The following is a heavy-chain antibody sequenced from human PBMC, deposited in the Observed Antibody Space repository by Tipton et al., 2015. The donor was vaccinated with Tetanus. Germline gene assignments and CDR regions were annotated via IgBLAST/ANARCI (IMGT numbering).Heavy chain of an antibody. Sequence: LRLSCTVSGASVNSGGYSWAWIRQPPGKGLAWMGDISHTGRPKYNPSLKSRLTMSVDTSRTQFSLKMESVTAADTAVYFCARANFDFSKKGPFDSWGQGILVIVSA. CDR1: GASVNSGGYS. D-gene: IGHD3-3*01. V-gene: IGHV4-61*08. CDR2: ISHTGRP. J-gene: IGHJ4*02. CDR3: ARANFDFSKKGPFDS.